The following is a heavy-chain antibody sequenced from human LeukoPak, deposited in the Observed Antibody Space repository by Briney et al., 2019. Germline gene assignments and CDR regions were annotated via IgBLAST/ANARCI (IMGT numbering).Heavy chain of an antibody. Sequence: SETLSLTCTVSGGSISSGNYYWSWLRQPPGKGLEWIGYIHHSGSTYYNPSLNSRVTVSVDRSKNQFSLKMTSVTAADTAVYYCARDYHCGGGDCSWVDYWGQGTLVTVSS. CDR2: IHHSGST. CDR3: ARDYHCGGGDCSWVDY. J-gene: IGHJ4*02. D-gene: IGHD2-21*01. CDR1: GGSISSGNYY. V-gene: IGHV4-30-2*01.